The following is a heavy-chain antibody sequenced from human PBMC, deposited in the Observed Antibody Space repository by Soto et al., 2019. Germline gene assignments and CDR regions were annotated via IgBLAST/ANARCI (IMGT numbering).Heavy chain of an antibody. V-gene: IGHV4-59*01. D-gene: IGHD3-16*01. Sequence: QLQLQELGPGLVKPSETLSLTCTVSGGSISNYYWSWIRQPPGKGLEWIGYIYYSGSTNYNPSLKSRVTISVDTSKNQFSLKLSSVTAADTAVYYCARAWGYYFDYWGQGTLVTVSS. CDR3: ARAWGYYFDY. CDR1: GGSISNYY. CDR2: IYYSGST. J-gene: IGHJ4*02.